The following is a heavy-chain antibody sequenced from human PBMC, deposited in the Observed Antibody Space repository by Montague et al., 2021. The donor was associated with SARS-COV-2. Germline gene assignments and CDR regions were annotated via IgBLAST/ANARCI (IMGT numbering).Heavy chain of an antibody. D-gene: IGHD1-26*01. V-gene: IGHV4-39*01. CDR3: ARSTVGTSHFDY. CDR1: GGSIFSNPFY. CDR2: VLSSGST. J-gene: IGHJ4*02. Sequence: SETLSLTCTVSGGSIFSNPFYWGWIRQSPGQGLVWIGNVLSSGSTFYNPSLRGRVSMSEDMSKNQLSLKVMSVTAADTAVYYCARSTVGTSHFDYWGQGTLVTVSS.